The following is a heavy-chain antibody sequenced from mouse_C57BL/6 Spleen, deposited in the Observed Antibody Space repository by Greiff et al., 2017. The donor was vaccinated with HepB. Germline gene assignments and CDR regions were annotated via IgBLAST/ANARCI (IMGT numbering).Heavy chain of an antibody. CDR1: GYTFTSYW. CDR2: IDPSDSYT. Sequence: VQLQQPGAELVMPGASVKLSCKASGYTFTSYWMHWVKQRPGQGLEWIGEIDPSDSYTNYNQKFKGKSTLTVDKSSSTAYMQLSSLTSEDSAVYYCARGSSNYEEGAMDYWGQGTSVTVSS. CDR3: ARGSSNYEEGAMDY. V-gene: IGHV1-69*01. D-gene: IGHD2-5*01. J-gene: IGHJ4*01.